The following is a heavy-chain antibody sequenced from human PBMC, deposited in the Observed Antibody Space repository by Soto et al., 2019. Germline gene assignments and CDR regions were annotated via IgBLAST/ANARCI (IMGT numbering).Heavy chain of an antibody. CDR3: ARVRGSRSWYWYFDL. Sequence: PGGSLRLSCAASGFTFSSYSMNWVRQAPGKGLEWVSYISSSSSTIYYADSVKGRFTISRDNAKNSLYLQMNSLRAEDTAVYYCARVRGSRSWYWYFDLWGRRTLGTVS. CDR2: ISSSSSTI. D-gene: IGHD6-13*01. J-gene: IGHJ2*01. V-gene: IGHV3-48*01. CDR1: GFTFSSYS.